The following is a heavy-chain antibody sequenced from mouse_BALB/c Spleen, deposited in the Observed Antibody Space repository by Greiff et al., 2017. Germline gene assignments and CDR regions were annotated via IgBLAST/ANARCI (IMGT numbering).Heavy chain of an antibody. Sequence: QVQLQQPGAELVRPGASVKLSCKASGYTFTSYWINWVKQRPGQGLEWIGNIYPSDSYTNYNQKFKDKATLTVDKSSSTAYMQLSSPTSEDSAVYYWTSRYYGSSYGYWYFDVWGAGTTVTVSS. J-gene: IGHJ1*01. V-gene: IGHV1-69*02. CDR3: TSRYYGSSYGYWYFDV. D-gene: IGHD1-1*01. CDR2: IYPSDSYT. CDR1: GYTFTSYW.